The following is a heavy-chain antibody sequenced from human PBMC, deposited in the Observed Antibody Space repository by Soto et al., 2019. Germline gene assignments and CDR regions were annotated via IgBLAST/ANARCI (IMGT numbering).Heavy chain of an antibody. CDR3: ARVWGGGFDF. D-gene: IGHD3-10*01. Sequence: SETLSLTSTVSGGSISSYYWSWIRQPPGKGLEWIGYIYYSGSTNYNPSLKSRVTISVDTSKNRFSLKLSSVTAADTAVYYCARVWGGGFDFWGQGTMVTVSS. V-gene: IGHV4-59*01. CDR1: GGSISSYY. CDR2: IYYSGST. J-gene: IGHJ3*01.